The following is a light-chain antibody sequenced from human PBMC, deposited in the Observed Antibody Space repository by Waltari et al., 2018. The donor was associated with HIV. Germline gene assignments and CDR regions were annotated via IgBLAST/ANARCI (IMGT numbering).Light chain of an antibody. J-gene: IGLJ2*01. V-gene: IGLV3-19*01. CDR3: HSRDSSGYHVV. Sequence: SSELTQDPSVSVALGQTVRITCRGDSLRSSYAAWYQQKSGQAPVVVFFGRNNRPSGIPDRFSGSSSGNTASLTITGAQAEDEADYYCHSRDSSGYHVVFGGGTKVTVL. CDR2: GRN. CDR1: SLRSSY.